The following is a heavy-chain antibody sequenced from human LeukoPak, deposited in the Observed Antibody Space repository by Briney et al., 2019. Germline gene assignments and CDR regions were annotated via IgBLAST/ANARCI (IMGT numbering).Heavy chain of an antibody. CDR1: GGSISSGSYY. J-gene: IGHJ5*02. Sequence: PSQTLSLTCTVSGGSISSGSYYWRWLRQPAGKGLGWIGRIYTRGSTNYNPSLKSRVTISVDTSKNQFSLKLSSVTAAGTAVYYCARVGGVYWNDEGGWFDPWGQGTLVTVSS. V-gene: IGHV4-61*02. CDR2: IYTRGST. CDR3: ARVGGVYWNDEGGWFDP. D-gene: IGHD1-1*01.